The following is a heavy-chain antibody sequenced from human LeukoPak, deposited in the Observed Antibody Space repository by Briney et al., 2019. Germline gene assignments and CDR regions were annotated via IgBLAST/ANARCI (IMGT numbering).Heavy chain of an antibody. CDR3: ARRFAAQLAFVDV. J-gene: IGHJ6*04. Sequence: GGSLRLSCAASGFTFISSAMTWVRQAPGKGLEWLSSIIIDDGRTYYSESVKGRVTISRDNSKNTLYLQMGSLTAEDMAVYYCARRFAAQLAFVDVWGKGTTVTISS. CDR1: GFTFISSA. V-gene: IGHV3-23*01. D-gene: IGHD3-3*02. CDR2: IIIDDGRT.